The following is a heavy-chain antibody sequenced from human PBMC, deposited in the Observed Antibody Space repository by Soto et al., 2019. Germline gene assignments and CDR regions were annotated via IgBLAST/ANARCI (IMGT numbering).Heavy chain of an antibody. D-gene: IGHD3-10*01. V-gene: IGHV3-21*01. CDR3: ARYYGSGSPDY. CDR1: GVTFSNYN. Sequence: GGSLRLSYAAAGVTFSNYNMDWVRQAPGKGLEWVSSISSNTYYIYYADSVKGRFTISRDNAKNSLFLQMNSLRAEDTAVYYCARYYGSGSPDYWGQGTLVTVSS. CDR2: ISSNTYYI. J-gene: IGHJ4*02.